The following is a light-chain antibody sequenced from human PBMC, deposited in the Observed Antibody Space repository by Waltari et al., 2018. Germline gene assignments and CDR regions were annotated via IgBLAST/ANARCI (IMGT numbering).Light chain of an antibody. V-gene: IGKV3-20*01. J-gene: IGKJ2*03. Sequence: EIVLTQSPCTRSLSQGDRATLSCRASHSFSSSYLAWYQQKPGKAPRLLIYGASSRATGIPDRLSGSGSGTDVTLTISRLEPEDFAVYYCQQYGSSPPLYSFGQGTKLEIK. CDR2: GAS. CDR1: HSFSSSY. CDR3: QQYGSSPPLYS.